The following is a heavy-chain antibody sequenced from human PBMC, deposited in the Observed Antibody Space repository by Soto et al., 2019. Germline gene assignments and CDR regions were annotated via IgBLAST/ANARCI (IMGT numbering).Heavy chain of an antibody. CDR2: IFHSGST. D-gene: IGHD1-7*01. J-gene: IGHJ4*02. CDR3: VREANGNYEVGNYFDN. CDR1: GASISSGDYY. Sequence: SETLSLTCTVSGASISSGDYYWSWIRQPPGKGLEWIGYIFHSGSTYYNPSLKSRITLSIDMSNNQFSLNLRSVTAADTAVYYCVREANGNYEVGNYFDNWGQGILVTVSS. V-gene: IGHV4-30-4*01.